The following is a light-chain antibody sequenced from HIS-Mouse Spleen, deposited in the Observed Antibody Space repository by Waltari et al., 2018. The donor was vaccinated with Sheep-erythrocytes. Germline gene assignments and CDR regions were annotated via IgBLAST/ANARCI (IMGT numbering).Light chain of an antibody. V-gene: IGKV3-11*01. CDR1: QSVSSY. J-gene: IGKJ1*01. CDR3: QQRSNWPPT. Sequence: EIVLTQSPATLSLSPGERATLSCRASQSVSSYLAWYQQKPGQAPRLLIYDASNRATGIPARFSGSGSGTDFTLTISSLETEDFAVYYCQQRSNWPPTFGQGTKVESK. CDR2: DAS.